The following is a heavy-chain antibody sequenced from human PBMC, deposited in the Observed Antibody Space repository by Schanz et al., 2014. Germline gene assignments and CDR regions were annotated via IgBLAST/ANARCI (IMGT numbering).Heavy chain of an antibody. Sequence: QVQLVQSWAEVKGPGASVKVSCKASGYSFTPFPIHWVRQAPGQGLEWMGRIIPILGIANYAQNFQGRVTITADKSTSTAYMELTSLRSEDTAVYYCAGTYCSSTSCYTGYYYMDVWGKGTTVTVSS. V-gene: IGHV1-69*04. CDR3: AGTYCSSTSCYTGYYYMDV. D-gene: IGHD2-2*02. J-gene: IGHJ6*03. CDR1: GYSFTPFP. CDR2: IIPILGIA.